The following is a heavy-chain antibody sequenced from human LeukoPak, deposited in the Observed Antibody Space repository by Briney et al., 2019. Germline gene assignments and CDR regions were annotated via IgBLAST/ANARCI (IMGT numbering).Heavy chain of an antibody. CDR1: GFGFSSHW. V-gene: IGHV3-74*01. J-gene: IGHJ5*02. CDR3: ARDPSVSNAIGYNWFDH. Sequence: PGESLRLSCAASGFGFSSHWMHWVRQAPGKGLVWVSRSNSDGSVRNYADSVEGRFIISRDNAKNTLYLQMNNLGVEDTAVYFYARDPSVSNAIGYNWFDHWGQGALVTVSS. CDR2: SNSDGSVR. D-gene: IGHD2-8*01.